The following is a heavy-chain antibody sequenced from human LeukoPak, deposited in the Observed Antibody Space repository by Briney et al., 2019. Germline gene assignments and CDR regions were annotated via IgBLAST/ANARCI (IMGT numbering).Heavy chain of an antibody. J-gene: IGHJ4*02. D-gene: IGHD1-26*01. CDR2: IYYSGST. CDR1: GGSISSYY. V-gene: IGHV4-59*08. Sequence: SETLSLTCTVSGGSISSYYWSWIRQPPGKGLEWIGYIYYSGSTNYNPSLKSRVTISVDTSKNQFSLKLSSVTAADTAVYYCALLPGELPQVFDYWGQGTLVTVSS. CDR3: ALLPGELPQVFDY.